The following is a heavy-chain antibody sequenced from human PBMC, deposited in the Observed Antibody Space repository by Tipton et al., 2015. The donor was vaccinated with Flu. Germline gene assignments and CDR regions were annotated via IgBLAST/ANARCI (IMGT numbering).Heavy chain of an antibody. CDR2: IYTSGST. J-gene: IGHJ6*02. D-gene: IGHD3-10*01. Sequence: TLSLTCTVSGDSISSGTHYWSWIRQPAGKGLEWIGRIYTSGSTNYNPSLKTRVTISVDTSKNQFSLKLSSVTAADTAVYYCARDDGDYGSESYHYYYGMDVWGQGP. CDR1: GDSISSGTHY. CDR3: ARDDGDYGSESYHYYYGMDV. V-gene: IGHV4-61*02.